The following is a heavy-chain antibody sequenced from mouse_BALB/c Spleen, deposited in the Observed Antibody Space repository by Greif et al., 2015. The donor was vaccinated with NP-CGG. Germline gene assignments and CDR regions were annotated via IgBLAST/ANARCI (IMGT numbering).Heavy chain of an antibody. CDR1: GYSITSDYA. CDR2: ISYSGST. D-gene: IGHD2-1*01. Sequence: VQLQQSGPGLVKPSQSLSLTCTVTGYSITSDYAWNWIRQFPGNKLEWMGYISYSGSTSYNPSLKSRISITRDTSKNQFFLQLNSVTTEDTATYYCAGGHYGNYGAYWGQGTLVTVSA. CDR3: AGGHYGNYGAY. J-gene: IGHJ3*01. V-gene: IGHV3-2*02.